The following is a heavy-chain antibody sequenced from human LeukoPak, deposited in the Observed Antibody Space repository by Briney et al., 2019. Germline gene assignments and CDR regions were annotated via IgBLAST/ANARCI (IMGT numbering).Heavy chain of an antibody. CDR1: GFTFSSYG. Sequence: GRSLRLSCAASGFTFSSYGMHWVRQAPGKGLEWVAVISYDESNKYYADSVKGRFTISRDNSKNTLYLQMNSLRAEDTAVYYCAKDWEWASSPIRGVIPDYYYGMDVWGQGTTVTVSS. D-gene: IGHD3-10*01. CDR2: ISYDESNK. V-gene: IGHV3-30*18. CDR3: AKDWEWASSPIRGVIPDYYYGMDV. J-gene: IGHJ6*02.